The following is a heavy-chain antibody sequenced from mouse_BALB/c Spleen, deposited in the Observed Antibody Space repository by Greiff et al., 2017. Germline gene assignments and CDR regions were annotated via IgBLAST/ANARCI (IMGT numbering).Heavy chain of an antibody. J-gene: IGHJ2*01. CDR1: GYAFSSSW. Sequence: VQLQQSGPELVKPGASVKISCKASGYAFSSSWMNWVKQRPGQGLEWIGRIYPGDGDTNYNGKFKGKATLTADKSSSTAYMQLSSLTSVDSAVYFCARSVESYFDYWGQGTTLTVSS. CDR3: ARSVESYFDY. CDR2: IYPGDGDT. V-gene: IGHV1-82*01.